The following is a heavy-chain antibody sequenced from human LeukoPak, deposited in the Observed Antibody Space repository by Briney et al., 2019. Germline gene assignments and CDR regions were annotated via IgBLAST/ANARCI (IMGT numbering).Heavy chain of an antibody. CDR2: IQTSGST. D-gene: IGHD2-2*01. J-gene: IGHJ6*02. V-gene: IGHV4-61*02. Sequence: SQTLSLTCTVSGGSISSGGYYWRWIRQPAGKGLEWIGRIQTSGSTNYNPSLRSRVTISVDTPKNQFSLKVSSVTVADTAVYCCLGYCSTASCLSDVWGQGSTVTVSS. CDR3: LGYCSTASCLSDV. CDR1: GGSISSGGYY.